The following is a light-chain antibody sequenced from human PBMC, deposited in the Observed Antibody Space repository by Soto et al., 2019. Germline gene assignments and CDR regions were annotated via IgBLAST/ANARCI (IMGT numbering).Light chain of an antibody. CDR3: SSYTSSRTWV. CDR1: SSDVGGYKF. V-gene: IGLV2-14*01. CDR2: EVS. J-gene: IGLJ7*01. Sequence: QSALTQPASVSGSPGQSITISCTGTSSDVGGYKFVSWYQQYPGKAPKLMIYEVSNRPSGVSNRFSGSKSGNTASLTISGLQAEDEADYYCSSYTSSRTWVFGGGTQLTVL.